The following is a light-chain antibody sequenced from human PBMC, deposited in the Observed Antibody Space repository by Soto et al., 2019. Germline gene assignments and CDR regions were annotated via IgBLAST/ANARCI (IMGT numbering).Light chain of an antibody. CDR1: QSVSRN. Sequence: EIVMTQSPATLSVSPGERVTLSCRASQSVSRNLAWYQQIPGQAPRLLIYGASTRATGIPARFSGSGSGTEFTLPISLLQSEDFAVYYCQQYNNWPPLAFGGGTKVEIK. V-gene: IGKV3-15*01. J-gene: IGKJ4*01. CDR2: GAS. CDR3: QQYNNWPPLA.